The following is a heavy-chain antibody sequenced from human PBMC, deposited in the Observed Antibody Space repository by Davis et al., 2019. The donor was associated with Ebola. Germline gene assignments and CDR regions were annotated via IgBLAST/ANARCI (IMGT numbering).Heavy chain of an antibody. CDR2: IYTSGRT. J-gene: IGHJ4*02. Sequence: PSETLSLTRTVSGGSISSHYWSWIRQPAGKGLEWIGRIYTSGRTNYNPSLKSRVTMSVDTSKNQFSLRLSSVTAADTAVYYCVRDGCPGGSCYCGDYWGQGTLVTVSS. CDR1: GGSISSHY. V-gene: IGHV4-4*07. D-gene: IGHD2-15*01. CDR3: VRDGCPGGSCYCGDY.